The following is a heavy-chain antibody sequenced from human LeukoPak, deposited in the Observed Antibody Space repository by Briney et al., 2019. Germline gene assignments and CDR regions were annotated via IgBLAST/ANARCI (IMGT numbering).Heavy chain of an antibody. J-gene: IGHJ3*02. D-gene: IGHD4-23*01. CDR1: GGSISSGGYY. Sequence: SETLSLTCTVSGGSISSGGYYWSWIRQHPGKGLEWIGYIYYSGSTYYNPSLKSRVTISVDTSKNQFSLKLSSVTAADTAVYYCARNRAGGFIDYGGFHIRRTEDDAFDIWGQGTMVTVSS. CDR3: ARNRAGGFIDYGGFHIRRTEDDAFDI. V-gene: IGHV4-31*03. CDR2: IYYSGST.